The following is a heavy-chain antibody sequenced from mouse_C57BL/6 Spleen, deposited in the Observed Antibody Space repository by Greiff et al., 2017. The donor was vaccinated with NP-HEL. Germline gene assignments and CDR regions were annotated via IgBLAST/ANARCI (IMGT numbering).Heavy chain of an antibody. V-gene: IGHV5-9-1*02. CDR1: GFTFSSYA. J-gene: IGHJ4*01. Sequence: EVMLVESGEGLVKPGGSLKLSCAASGFTFSSYAMSWVRQTPEKRLEWVAYISSGGDYIYYADTVKGRFTISRDNARNTLYLQMSSLKSEDTAMYYCTRETLYYDYDEDAMDYWGQGTSVTVSS. D-gene: IGHD2-4*01. CDR2: ISSGGDYI. CDR3: TRETLYYDYDEDAMDY.